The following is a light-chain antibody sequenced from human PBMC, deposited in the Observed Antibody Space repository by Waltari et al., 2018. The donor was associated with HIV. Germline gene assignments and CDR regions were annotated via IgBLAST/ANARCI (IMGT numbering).Light chain of an antibody. CDR3: QSYDSSLSGSV. CDR2: GNN. Sequence: QSVLTQPPSVSGAPGQRVTISCTGSSSNIGARFDVHWYQQLPGPAPKLLIYGNNNRPAGVPDRFSGSKSGTSAALAITGLQAEDEADYYCQSYDSSLSGSVFGGGTKLTVL. V-gene: IGLV1-40*01. J-gene: IGLJ3*02. CDR1: SSNIGARFD.